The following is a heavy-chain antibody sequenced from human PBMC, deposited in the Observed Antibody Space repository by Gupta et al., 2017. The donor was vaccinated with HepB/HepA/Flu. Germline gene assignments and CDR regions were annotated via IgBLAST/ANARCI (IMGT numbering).Heavy chain of an antibody. CDR3: VRDYRCSTSDCSMWFDP. CDR1: GGPITESF. V-gene: IGHV4-59*01. D-gene: IGHD2-2*01. Sequence: QVQLQESGPGLVKPSETLSLTCAVSGGPITESFWSWIRQSPGRGLEWIGYINWSGKTHYNPSLKSRVSISIDTSKNQFSLQIDSVTTADTALYFCVRDYRCSTSDCSMWFDPWGQGIVVTVSS. J-gene: IGHJ5*02. CDR2: INWSGKT.